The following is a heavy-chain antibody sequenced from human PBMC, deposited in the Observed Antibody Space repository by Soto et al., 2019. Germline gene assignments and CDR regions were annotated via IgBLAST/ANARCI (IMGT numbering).Heavy chain of an antibody. V-gene: IGHV3-7*01. CDR1: GFTLSNHW. J-gene: IGHJ4*02. Sequence: GGSLRLSCATSGFTLSNHWMSWVRQAPGKGLEWVASIKQDGSEKYYVDSVRGRFTISRDNSKNTLYLQMNSLRAEDTAVYYCARGGKYYDFWSGYALAPYYFDYWGQGTLVTVSS. D-gene: IGHD3-3*01. CDR3: ARGGKYYDFWSGYALAPYYFDY. CDR2: IKQDGSEK.